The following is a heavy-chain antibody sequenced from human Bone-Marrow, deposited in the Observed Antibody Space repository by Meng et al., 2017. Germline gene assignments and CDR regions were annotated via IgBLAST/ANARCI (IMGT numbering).Heavy chain of an antibody. J-gene: IGHJ4*02. CDR1: GGSISSSNG. D-gene: IGHD6-19*01. Sequence: QAQLEESGPGLVHPSGTLPLPCAVPGGSISSSNGWSWVRQPPGKGLEWIGEIYHSGSTNYNPSLKSRVTISVDKSKNQFSLKLSSVTAADTAVYYCAIEYGSGIDYWGQGTLVTVSS. CDR3: AIEYGSGIDY. V-gene: IGHV4-4*02. CDR2: IYHSGST.